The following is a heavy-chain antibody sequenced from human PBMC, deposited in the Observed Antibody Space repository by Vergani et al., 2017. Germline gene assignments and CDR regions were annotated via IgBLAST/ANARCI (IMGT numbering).Heavy chain of an antibody. D-gene: IGHD3-3*01. CDR2: FDPEDGET. V-gene: IGHV1-24*01. CDR3: ATGYDFWSGYYLYYYYGMDV. Sequence: QVQLVQSGAEVKKPGASVKVSCKVSGYTLTELSMHWVRQAPGKGLEWMGGFDPEDGETIYAQKFQGRVTMTEDTSTDTAYMELSSLRSEDTAVYYCATGYDFWSGYYLYYYYGMDVWGQGTTVTVSS. CDR1: GYTLTELS. J-gene: IGHJ6*02.